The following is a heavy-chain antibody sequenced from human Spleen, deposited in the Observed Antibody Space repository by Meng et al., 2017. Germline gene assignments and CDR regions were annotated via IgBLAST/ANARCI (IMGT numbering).Heavy chain of an antibody. CDR2: ISYDGSNK. CDR1: GFTFSSYA. D-gene: IGHD4-17*01. V-gene: IGHV3-30*04. J-gene: IGHJ4*02. Sequence: GGSLRLSCAASGFTFSSYAMHWVRQAPGKGLEWVAVISYDGSNKYYADSVKGRFTISRDNSKNTLYLQMNSLRAEDTAVYYCARDRGTTVTPAVGYFDYWGQGTLVTVSS. CDR3: ARDRGTTVTPAVGYFDY.